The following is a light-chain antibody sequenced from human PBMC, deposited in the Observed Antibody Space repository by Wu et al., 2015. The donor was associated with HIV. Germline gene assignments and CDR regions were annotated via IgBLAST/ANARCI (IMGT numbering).Light chain of an antibody. CDR3: QQYGSSPPYT. CDR2: GAS. Sequence: EIVLTQSPGTLSLSPGEGATLSCRASQSVSSSYLAWHQQKPGQAPRLLIYGASSRATGIPDRLSGSGSGTDFTLTISRLEPEDFAVYYCQQYGSSPPYTFGQGTKLEIK. J-gene: IGKJ2*01. CDR1: QSVSSSY. V-gene: IGKV3-20*01.